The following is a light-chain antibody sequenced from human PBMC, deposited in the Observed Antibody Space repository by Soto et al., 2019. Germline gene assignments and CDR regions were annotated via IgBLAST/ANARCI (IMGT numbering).Light chain of an antibody. CDR2: DVS. CDR3: CSYAGTYTLV. J-gene: IGLJ2*01. V-gene: IGLV2-11*01. Sequence: QSALTQPRSVSGSPAQSVTISCTGTSSDGGGYNYVSWYQQHPGKAPKLIIYDVSKRPSGVPDRFSGSRSGNTASLTISGLQAEDEADYYCCSYAGTYTLVFGGGTKLTVL. CDR1: SSDGGGYNY.